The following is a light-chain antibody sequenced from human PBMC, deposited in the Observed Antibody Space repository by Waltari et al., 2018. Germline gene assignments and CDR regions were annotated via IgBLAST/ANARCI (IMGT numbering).Light chain of an antibody. Sequence: QSVLTQPPSASGTPGQRVTISCSGSSSNIGSNYVYWYQQLPGTAPKLLIYGNNQRPSGVPYRLSGSKSGTSAGLALRGLRSEEEADYYWAAWDDSLSGPWVFGGGTKLTVL. CDR3: AAWDDSLSGPWV. J-gene: IGLJ3*02. CDR2: GNN. V-gene: IGLV1-47*01. CDR1: SSNIGSNY.